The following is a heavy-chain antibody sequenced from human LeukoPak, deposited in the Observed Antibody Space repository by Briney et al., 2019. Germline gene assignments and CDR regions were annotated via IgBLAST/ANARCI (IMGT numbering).Heavy chain of an antibody. J-gene: IGHJ4*02. CDR2: INHSGST. CDR1: GESFSGYY. CDR3: ARGFHWGGCYFDY. D-gene: IGHD7-27*01. V-gene: IGHV4-34*01. Sequence: SDTLSLTCAVYGESFSGYYWSWIRQPPGKGLEWIGEINHSGSTNYNPSLQSRIIISADTSKNQFSLKLTSVTAADTAVYYCARGFHWGGCYFDYWGQGSLVTVSS.